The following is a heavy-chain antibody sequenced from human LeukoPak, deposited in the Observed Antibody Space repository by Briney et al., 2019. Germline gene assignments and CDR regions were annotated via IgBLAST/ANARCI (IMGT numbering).Heavy chain of an antibody. D-gene: IGHD6-13*01. J-gene: IGHJ4*02. CDR1: GFTFDDYA. V-gene: IGHV3-9*01. CDR3: AKGGAAGTGDFDY. Sequence: GGSLRLSCAASGFTFDDYAMHWVRQAPGKGLEWVSGISWNSGSIGYADSVKGRFTISRDNAKNSLYLQMNSLRAEDTALYYCAKGGAAGTGDFDYWGQGTLVTVSS. CDR2: ISWNSGSI.